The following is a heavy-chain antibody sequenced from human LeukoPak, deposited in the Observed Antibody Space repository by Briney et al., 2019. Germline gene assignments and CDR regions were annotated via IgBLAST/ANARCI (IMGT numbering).Heavy chain of an antibody. CDR1: GFTFSSYA. D-gene: IGHD6-13*01. CDR3: AKGLTPYSSSWYLGDYFDY. CDR2: ISGSGGST. J-gene: IGHJ4*02. Sequence: GGSLRLSCAAPGFTFSSYAMSWVRQAPGKGLEWVSAISGSGGSTYYADSVKGRFTISRDNSKNTLYLQMNSLRAEDTAVYYCAKGLTPYSSSWYLGDYFDYWGQGTLVTVSS. V-gene: IGHV3-23*01.